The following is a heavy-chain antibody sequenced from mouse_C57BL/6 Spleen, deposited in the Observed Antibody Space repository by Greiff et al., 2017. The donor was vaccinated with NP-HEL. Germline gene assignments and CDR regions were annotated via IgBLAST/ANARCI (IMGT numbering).Heavy chain of an antibody. CDR3: ARKEGDAMDY. V-gene: IGHV1-69*01. J-gene: IGHJ4*01. CDR1: GYTFTSYW. CDR2: IDPSDSYT. Sequence: VQLVESGAELVMPGASVKLSCKASGYTFTSYWMHWVKQRPGQGLEWIGEIDPSDSYTNYNQKFKGKSTLTVDKSSSTAYMQLSSLTSEDSAVYYCARKEGDAMDYWGQGTSVTVSS.